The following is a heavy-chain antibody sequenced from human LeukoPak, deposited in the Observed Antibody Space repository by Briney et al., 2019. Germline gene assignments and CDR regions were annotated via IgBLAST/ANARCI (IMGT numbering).Heavy chain of an antibody. V-gene: IGHV5-51*01. CDR3: ARRPYCSSTICYGGDYFDY. J-gene: IGHJ4*02. CDR1: GYSFTNYW. CDR2: IYLGDSDI. Sequence: GESLKISCKGSGYSFTNYWIGWVRQMPGKGLEWMGIIYLGDSDIGYSPSFQGQVTISVDKSISTAYLQWSSLKASDTAMYYCARRPYCSSTICYGGDYFDYWGQGTLVTVSS. D-gene: IGHD2-2*01.